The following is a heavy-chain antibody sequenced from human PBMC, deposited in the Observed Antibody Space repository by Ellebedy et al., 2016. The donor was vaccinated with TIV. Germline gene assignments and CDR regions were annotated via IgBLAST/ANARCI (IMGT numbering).Heavy chain of an antibody. CDR1: GFTSTTYA. J-gene: IGHJ3*01. Sequence: PGGSLRLSCVGSGFTSTTYALRWVPQAPAQGLEWVSTTGGSGDELHYADSVKGRFTISRDNFKNTLCLQMNSLTAEDTAVYYCANYKNTGGSVWRSDAFDVWGQGTMVTVSS. CDR3: ANYKNTGGSVWRSDAFDV. CDR2: TGGSGDEL. V-gene: IGHV3-23*01. D-gene: IGHD6-19*01.